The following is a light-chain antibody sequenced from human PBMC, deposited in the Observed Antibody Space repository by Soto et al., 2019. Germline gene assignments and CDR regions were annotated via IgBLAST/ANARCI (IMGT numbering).Light chain of an antibody. CDR2: AKS. J-gene: IGKJ5*01. CDR3: HKYTSSSIT. V-gene: IGKV3-20*01. Sequence: VLTQSPDTLSLSPGDSATLSCRASQSISSSYFAWYQQKTGQAPRVLLDAKSNRATGIPARLSGSGSGTDFNLTINRLEPEDFAVYYCHKYTSSSITCGQGTRLEIK. CDR1: QSISSSY.